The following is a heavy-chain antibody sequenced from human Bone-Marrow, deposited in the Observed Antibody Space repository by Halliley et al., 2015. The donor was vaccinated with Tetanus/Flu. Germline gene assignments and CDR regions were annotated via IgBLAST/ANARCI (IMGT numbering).Heavy chain of an antibody. Sequence: QLVQSGGGVVQPGKSLRLSCEVSGFTFSSFGFHWVRQAPGKGLEWVALISFDGDNRLYADSVKGRFTVSRDNSKNSLYLQLNSLPADDTAVYYCARPYYDSSGSYSESDAFDIWGQGTLVTVSS. V-gene: IGHV3-30-3*01. J-gene: IGHJ3*02. CDR2: ISFDGDNR. CDR1: GFTFSSFG. CDR3: ARPYYDSSGSYSESDAFDI. D-gene: IGHD3-22*01.